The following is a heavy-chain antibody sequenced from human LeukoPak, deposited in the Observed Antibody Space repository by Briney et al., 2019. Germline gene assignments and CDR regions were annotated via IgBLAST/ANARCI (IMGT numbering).Heavy chain of an antibody. D-gene: IGHD3-22*01. CDR2: ISSNGGST. Sequence: PGGSLRLSCAASGFTFSSYAMHWVRKAPGKGLEYVSAISSNGGSTYYANSVKGRFTISRDNSKNTLYLQMGSLRAEDMAVYYCARGSYYYDSSGKVGYFDYWGQGTLVTVSS. V-gene: IGHV3-64*01. CDR1: GFTFSSYA. CDR3: ARGSYYYDSSGKVGYFDY. J-gene: IGHJ4*02.